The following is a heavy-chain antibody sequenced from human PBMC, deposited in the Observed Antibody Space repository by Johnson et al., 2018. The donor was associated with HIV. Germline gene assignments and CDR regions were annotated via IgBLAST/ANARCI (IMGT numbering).Heavy chain of an antibody. D-gene: IGHD6-19*01. CDR2: ISSSSSTT. CDR3: ARDQYSSDWVGGGDAFDI. V-gene: IGHV3-11*04. CDR1: GFTLSDYY. Sequence: QVQLVESGGGLVKPGGSLRLSCAASGFTLSDYYMTWIRQAPGKGLEWVSYISSSSSTTYYADSVKGRFTISRDNAKNSLYLQMNSLRAEDTAVYYCARDQYSSDWVGGGDAFDIWGQGTMVTVSS. J-gene: IGHJ3*02.